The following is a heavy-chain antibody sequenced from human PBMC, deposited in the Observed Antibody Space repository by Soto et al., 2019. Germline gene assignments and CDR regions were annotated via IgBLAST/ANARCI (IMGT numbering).Heavy chain of an antibody. Sequence: ASVKASCKASGYTFTSYAMHWVRQAPGQRLEWMGWINAGNGNTKYSQKFQGRVTITRDTSASTAYMELSSLRSEDTAVYYCARDYPETYYDFWSGYSSYYYMDVWGKGTTVNVSS. CDR2: INAGNGNT. J-gene: IGHJ6*03. V-gene: IGHV1-3*01. CDR1: GYTFTSYA. D-gene: IGHD3-3*01. CDR3: ARDYPETYYDFWSGYSSYYYMDV.